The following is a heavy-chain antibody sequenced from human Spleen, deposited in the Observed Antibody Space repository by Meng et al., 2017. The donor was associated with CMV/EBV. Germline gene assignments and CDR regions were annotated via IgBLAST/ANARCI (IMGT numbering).Heavy chain of an antibody. V-gene: IGHV3-30*02. CDR1: GFPLRNAW. CDR2: IRYDGINK. J-gene: IGHJ6*02. CDR3: AKDLGDCSSTRCYWGPVDYYYGMDV. D-gene: IGHD2-2*01. Sequence: GESLKISCAASGFPLRNAWMSWVRQPPGKGLEWVAFIRYDGINKHYTDSVRGRFAISRDNSENTVYLQMNSLRAEDTAVYYCAKDLGDCSSTRCYWGPVDYYYGMDVWGQGTTVTVSS.